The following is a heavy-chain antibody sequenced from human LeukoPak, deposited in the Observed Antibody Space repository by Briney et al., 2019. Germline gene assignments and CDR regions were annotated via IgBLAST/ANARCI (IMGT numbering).Heavy chain of an antibody. J-gene: IGHJ4*02. Sequence: SGGSLRLSCAASGFTFSSYGMHWVRQAPGKGLEWVAFIRYDGSNKYYADSVKGRFTISRDNSKNTLYLQMNSLRAEDTAVYYCAKTPLSLSGGSCYFCFDYWGQGTLVTVSS. CDR1: GFTFSSYG. CDR2: IRYDGSNK. D-gene: IGHD2-15*01. CDR3: AKTPLSLSGGSCYFCFDY. V-gene: IGHV3-30*02.